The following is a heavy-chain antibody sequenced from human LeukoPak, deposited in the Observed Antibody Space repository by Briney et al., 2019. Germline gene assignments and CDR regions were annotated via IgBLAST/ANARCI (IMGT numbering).Heavy chain of an antibody. J-gene: IGHJ4*02. CDR2: ISYDGSNK. V-gene: IGHV3-30-3*01. CDR3: ARVGIHLWLAYYFDY. D-gene: IGHD5-18*01. CDR1: GFTFSSHA. Sequence: GGSLRLSCAASGFTFSSHAMHWVRQAPGKGLEWVAVISYDGSNKYYADSVKGRFTISRDNSKNTLYLQMNSLRAEDTAVYYCARVGIHLWLAYYFDYWGQGTLVTVSS.